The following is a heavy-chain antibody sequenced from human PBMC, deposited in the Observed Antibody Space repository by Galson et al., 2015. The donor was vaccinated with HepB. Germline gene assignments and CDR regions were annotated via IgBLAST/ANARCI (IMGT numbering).Heavy chain of an antibody. CDR2: IYYSGST. CDR1: GGSISSGGYY. V-gene: IGHV4-31*03. J-gene: IGHJ3*02. CDR3: ARGRAQYYYDSWGHAAFGI. Sequence: TLSLTCTISGGSISSGGYYWSWIRQNPGKGLEWIGYIYYSGSTDYNPSLKSRVTILEGTSKNQFSLKMSSVTAADTGVYYCARGRAQYYYDSWGHAAFGIWGQGTVVTVSS. D-gene: IGHD3-22*01.